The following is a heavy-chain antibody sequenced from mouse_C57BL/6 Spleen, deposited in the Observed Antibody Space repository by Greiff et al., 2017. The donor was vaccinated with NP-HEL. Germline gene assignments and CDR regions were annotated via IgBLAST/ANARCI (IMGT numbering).Heavy chain of an antibody. Sequence: VQLQQSGAELVRPGASVTLSCKASGYTFTDYEMHWVKQTPVHGLEWIGAIDPETGGTAYNQKFKGKAILTADKSSSTAYMELSSLTSEDSAVYYCTCARGYSSLDYWGQGTTLTVSS. CDR2: IDPETGGT. V-gene: IGHV1-15*01. CDR3: TCARGYSSLDY. J-gene: IGHJ2*01. D-gene: IGHD2-3*01. CDR1: GYTFTDYE.